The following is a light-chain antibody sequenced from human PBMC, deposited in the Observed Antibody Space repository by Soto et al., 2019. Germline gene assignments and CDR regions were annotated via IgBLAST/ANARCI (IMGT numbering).Light chain of an antibody. Sequence: AIRMTQSPSSFSASTGDRVTITCRASQGISSYLAWYQQKRGKAPKLLIYAASTLQSGVPSRFSGSGSGTDFTLTISCLQSEDFATYYCQQYYSYPPAFGQGPKVEIK. CDR2: AAS. J-gene: IGKJ1*01. CDR3: QQYYSYPPA. V-gene: IGKV1-8*01. CDR1: QGISSY.